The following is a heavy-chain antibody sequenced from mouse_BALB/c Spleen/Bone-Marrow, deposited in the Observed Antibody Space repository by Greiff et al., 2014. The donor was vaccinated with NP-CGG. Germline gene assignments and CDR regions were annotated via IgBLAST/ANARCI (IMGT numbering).Heavy chain of an antibody. J-gene: IGHJ4*01. Sequence: LEESGAELARPGASVKLSCKASGYTFTDYYVSWVKQRTGQGLEWIGEIYPGSGNTYYNEKFKGKATLTADRSSSTAYMQLSSLTSEDSAVYFCARAASLDYWGQGTSVTVPS. CDR2: IYPGSGNT. CDR3: ARAASLDY. V-gene: IGHV1-77*01. CDR1: GYTFTDYY.